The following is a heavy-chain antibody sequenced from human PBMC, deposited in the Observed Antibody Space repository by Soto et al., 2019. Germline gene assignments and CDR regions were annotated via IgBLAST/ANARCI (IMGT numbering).Heavy chain of an antibody. Sequence: PSETLSLTCAVYAGSFSGYYWSWIRQPPGKGLEWIGEINHSGSTNYNPSLKSRVTISVDTSKNQFSLKLSSVTAADTAVYYCARVTIVVALLRYYYYGMDVWGQGTTVTVSS. J-gene: IGHJ6*02. V-gene: IGHV4-34*01. CDR2: INHSGST. D-gene: IGHD3-22*01. CDR1: AGSFSGYY. CDR3: ARVTIVVALLRYYYYGMDV.